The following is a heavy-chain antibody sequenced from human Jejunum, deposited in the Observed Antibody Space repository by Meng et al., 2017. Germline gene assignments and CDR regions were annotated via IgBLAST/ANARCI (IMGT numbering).Heavy chain of an antibody. J-gene: IGHJ3*02. D-gene: IGHD5/OR15-5a*01. CDR1: GFTFSSYW. V-gene: IGHV3-7*01. CDR3: ATSADASSVYRAFDI. Sequence: GESLRLSCAASGFTFSSYWMSWVRQAPGKGLEWVANIKQDGSDKYYVDSVKGRFTISRDNAKNSLYLQMNSLRAEDTAVYYCATSADASSVYRAFDIWGQGTMVTVSS. CDR2: IKQDGSDK.